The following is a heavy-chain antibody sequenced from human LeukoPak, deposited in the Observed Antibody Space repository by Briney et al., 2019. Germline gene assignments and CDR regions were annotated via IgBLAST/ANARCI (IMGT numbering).Heavy chain of an antibody. Sequence: SETLSLTCTVSGGSISSSSYYWGWIRQPPGKGLEWIGSIYYSGSTYYNPSLKSRVTISVDTSKNQFSLKLSSVTAADTAVYYCARDPGYSGYFDYWGQGTLVTVSS. CDR3: ARDPGYSGYFDY. J-gene: IGHJ4*02. CDR1: GGSISSSSYY. V-gene: IGHV4-39*07. CDR2: IYYSGST. D-gene: IGHD5-12*01.